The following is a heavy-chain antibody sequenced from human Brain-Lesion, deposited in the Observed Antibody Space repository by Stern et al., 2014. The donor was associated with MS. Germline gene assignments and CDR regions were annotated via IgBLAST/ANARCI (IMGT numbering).Heavy chain of an antibody. J-gene: IGHJ6*02. D-gene: IGHD3-3*01. CDR1: GFTFGNYW. CDR2: LKEDGAEK. V-gene: IGHV3-7*01. Sequence: EVQLVEPGGGLVQHGGTLTMSCTAAGFTFGNYWMTWVRQAPGKGLEWVSNLKEDGAEKNSVDPVNGRFPISRDHAKKELYLQMNSLRVEDTALYYCARVYNTIYGIVTQRGSGMDVWGQGTTVIVSS. CDR3: ARVYNTIYGIVTQRGSGMDV.